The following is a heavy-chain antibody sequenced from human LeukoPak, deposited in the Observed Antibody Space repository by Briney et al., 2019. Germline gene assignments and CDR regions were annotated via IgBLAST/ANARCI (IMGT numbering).Heavy chain of an antibody. Sequence: GESLKTSCKGSGYSFTSYWISWVRQMPGKGLEWMGRIDPSDSYTNYSPSFQGHVTISADKSISTAYLQWSSLKASDTAMYYCARQGRLRYFDWLLSDPHDAFDIWGQGTMVTVPS. J-gene: IGHJ3*02. CDR3: ARQGRLRYFDWLLSDPHDAFDI. CDR2: IDPSDSYT. CDR1: GYSFTSYW. D-gene: IGHD3-9*01. V-gene: IGHV5-10-1*01.